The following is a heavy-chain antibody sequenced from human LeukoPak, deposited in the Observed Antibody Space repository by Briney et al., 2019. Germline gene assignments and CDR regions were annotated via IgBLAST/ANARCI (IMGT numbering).Heavy chain of an antibody. CDR3: AKAPTVIRGSPRAYY. Sequence: GGSLRLSCAVSGFTFSNYAMNWVRQAPGKGLEWASSISAGGGSTHSADSVKGRFTISRDNSKNLLFLQMSGLRDEDTAVYYCAKAPTVIRGSPRAYYWGQGTLVTVSS. V-gene: IGHV3-23*01. CDR1: GFTFSNYA. CDR2: ISAGGGST. D-gene: IGHD3-10*01. J-gene: IGHJ4*02.